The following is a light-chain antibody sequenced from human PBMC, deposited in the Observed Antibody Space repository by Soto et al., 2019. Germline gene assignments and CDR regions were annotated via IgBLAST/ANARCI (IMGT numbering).Light chain of an antibody. CDR2: TTS. CDR3: PQYDSSPRT. V-gene: IGKV3-20*01. CDR1: ESVTSSC. Sequence: EIVLTQSPDTLSLSPGERATLSCTASESVTSSCLAWYQRKPGQAPRLLIHTTSTRATDIPDRFSGSGSGTYFTLTISTLEPEDFAVDYCPQYDSSPRTFGQGTKVEIK. J-gene: IGKJ1*01.